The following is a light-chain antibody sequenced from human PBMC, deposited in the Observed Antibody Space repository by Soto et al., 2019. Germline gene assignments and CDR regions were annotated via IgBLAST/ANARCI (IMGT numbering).Light chain of an antibody. CDR2: GAS. J-gene: IGKJ1*01. Sequence: EIVLTQSPGPLSLSPGERATLSCRASQSVSNNYLAWYQHKPGQAPRLLIYGASSRATGIPDRFSGSGSGTDFTLTISSLEPEDFAVYYCHQYGSSPGTFGQGTKVEIK. CDR3: HQYGSSPGT. CDR1: QSVSNNY. V-gene: IGKV3-20*01.